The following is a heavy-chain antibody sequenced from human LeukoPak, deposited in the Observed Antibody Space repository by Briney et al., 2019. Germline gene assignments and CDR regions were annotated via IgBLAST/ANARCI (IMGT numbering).Heavy chain of an antibody. J-gene: IGHJ4*02. Sequence: GGSLRLSCAASGFAFSSYAMNWVRQAPGKGLEWVSGISVSGVTTHYADSVKGRFTISRDNSKNTLHLQMNSLRADDTAVYYCAKGWTKYCTGGNCYSPLYYFDYWGQGTLVTVSS. CDR1: GFAFSSYA. D-gene: IGHD2-15*01. CDR2: ISVSGVTT. CDR3: AKGWTKYCTGGNCYSPLYYFDY. V-gene: IGHV3-23*01.